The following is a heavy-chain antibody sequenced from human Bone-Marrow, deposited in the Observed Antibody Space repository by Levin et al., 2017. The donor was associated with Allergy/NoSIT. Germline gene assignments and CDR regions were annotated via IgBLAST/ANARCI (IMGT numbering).Heavy chain of an antibody. CDR3: ARVLDMEQWLGRSDY. Sequence: ASVKVSCKASGYTFTSYYMHWVRQAPGQGLEWMGIINPSGGSTSYAQKFQGRVTMTRDTSTSTVYMELSSLRSEDTAVYYCARVLDMEQWLGRSDYWGQGTLVTVSS. D-gene: IGHD6-19*01. CDR2: INPSGGST. J-gene: IGHJ4*02. CDR1: GYTFTSYY. V-gene: IGHV1-46*01.